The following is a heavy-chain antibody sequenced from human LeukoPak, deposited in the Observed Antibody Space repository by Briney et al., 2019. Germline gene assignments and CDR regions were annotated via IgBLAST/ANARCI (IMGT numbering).Heavy chain of an antibody. J-gene: IGHJ4*02. CDR2: IYYSGST. V-gene: IGHV4-59*01. CDR1: GGSISSYY. Sequence: SETLSLTCTVSGGSISSYYWSWIRQPPGEGLEWIGYIYYSGSTNYNPSLKSRVTISVDTSKNQFSLKLSSVTAADTAVYYCARGSTYSSSASDYWGQGTLVTVSS. CDR3: ARGSTYSSSASDY. D-gene: IGHD6-6*01.